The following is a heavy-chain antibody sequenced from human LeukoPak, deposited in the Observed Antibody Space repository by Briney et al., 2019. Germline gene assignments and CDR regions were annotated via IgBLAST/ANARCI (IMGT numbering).Heavy chain of an antibody. CDR2: ISSSGSTI. J-gene: IGHJ5*02. V-gene: IGHV3-11*01. D-gene: IGHD4-23*01. CDR1: GGSISSGGYY. CDR3: GRDFRPDYGGNSGEP. Sequence: LSLTCTVSGGSISSGGYYWSWIRQAPGKGLEWVSYISSSGSTIYYADSVKGRFTISRDNAKNSLYLQMNCLRAEDTAVYYCGRDFRPDYGGNSGEPWGQGTLVTVSS.